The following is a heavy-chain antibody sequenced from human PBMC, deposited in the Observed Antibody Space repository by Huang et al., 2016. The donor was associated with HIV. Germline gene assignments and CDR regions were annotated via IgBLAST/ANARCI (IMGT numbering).Heavy chain of an antibody. D-gene: IGHD1-20*01. Sequence: QLQLQESGPGLVKPSETLSLTCTVSGSSISSSYYWGWIRQPPGKGLEWIGNIYYSGNIAYNPSLKRRVTISVDTSKNHISLKVDSVTAADTAVYYCARPLTGTTALGYWGQGTLVTVSS. J-gene: IGHJ4*02. CDR1: GSSISSSYY. CDR2: IYYSGNI. V-gene: IGHV4-39*01. CDR3: ARPLTGTTALGY.